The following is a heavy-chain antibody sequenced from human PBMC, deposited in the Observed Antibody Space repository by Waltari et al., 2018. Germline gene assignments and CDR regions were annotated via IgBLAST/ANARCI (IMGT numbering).Heavy chain of an antibody. D-gene: IGHD3-10*01. CDR1: GYTFTSYD. V-gene: IGHV1-8*03. CDR2: MNPTSGNT. J-gene: IGHJ4*02. Sequence: QVQLVQSGAEVKKPGASVKVSCKASGYTFTSYDINWVRQATGQGLEWMGWMNPTSGNTGYAQKFQSRVTITRNTSISTAYMELSSLRSEDTAVYYCARGLHMVRGVIFGYWGQGTLVTVSS. CDR3: ARGLHMVRGVIFGY.